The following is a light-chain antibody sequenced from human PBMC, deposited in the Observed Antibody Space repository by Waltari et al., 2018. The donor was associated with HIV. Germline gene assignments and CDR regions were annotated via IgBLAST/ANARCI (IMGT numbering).Light chain of an antibody. CDR3: AAWDDSLRGWV. V-gene: IGLV1-47*01. CDR2: RSN. CDR1: SSNTGPNP. J-gene: IGLJ3*02. Sequence: QSVLTQPPSASGTPGQRVTIPCSGRSSNTGPNPVYWCKQLPGTTPKLLIYRSNQRPSWVPDRFSGSKSGTSGSLAISGLRSEDEADYYCAAWDDSLRGWVFGGGTKLTVL.